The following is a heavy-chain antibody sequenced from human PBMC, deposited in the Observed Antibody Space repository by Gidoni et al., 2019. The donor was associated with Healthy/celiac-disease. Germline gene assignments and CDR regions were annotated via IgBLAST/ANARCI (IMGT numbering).Heavy chain of an antibody. CDR3: AKDRSGSYPPRGKDQDAFDI. V-gene: IGHV3-23*01. CDR1: GFTFSSYA. D-gene: IGHD1-26*01. Sequence: EVQLLESGGGLVQPGGSLRLSCAASGFTFSSYAMSWVRQAPGKGLEWVSAISGSGGSTYYADSVKGRFTISRDNSKNTLYLQMNSLRAEDTAVYYCAKDRSGSYPPRGKDQDAFDIWGQGTMVTVSS. J-gene: IGHJ3*02. CDR2: ISGSGGST.